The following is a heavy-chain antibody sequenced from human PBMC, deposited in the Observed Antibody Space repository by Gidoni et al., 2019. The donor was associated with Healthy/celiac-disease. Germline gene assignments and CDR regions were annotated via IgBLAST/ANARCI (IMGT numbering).Heavy chain of an antibody. Sequence: EVQLVESGGCLVQPGGSLRLSCAASGFTFSRYSMHWVRQAPGKGLEWVAYISSSSSTIYYADSVKGRFTISRDNAKNSLYLQMNSLRDEDTAVYYCARGVGGTTHYYYMDVWGKGTTVTVSS. J-gene: IGHJ6*03. V-gene: IGHV3-48*02. D-gene: IGHD1-1*01. CDR3: ARGVGGTTHYYYMDV. CDR2: ISSSSSTI. CDR1: GFTFSRYS.